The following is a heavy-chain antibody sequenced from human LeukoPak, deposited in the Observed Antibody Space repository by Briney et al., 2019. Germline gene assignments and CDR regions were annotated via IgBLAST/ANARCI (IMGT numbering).Heavy chain of an antibody. Sequence: GGSLRLSCAASGFTVSSNYMSWVRQAPWKGLEWVSVIYSGGSTCYADSVKGRFTISRDNSKNTLYLQMNSLRAEDTAVYYCASPHEYSSSSEDYWGQGTLVTVSS. J-gene: IGHJ4*02. CDR3: ASPHEYSSSSEDY. D-gene: IGHD6-6*01. CDR2: IYSGGST. CDR1: GFTVSSNY. V-gene: IGHV3-66*01.